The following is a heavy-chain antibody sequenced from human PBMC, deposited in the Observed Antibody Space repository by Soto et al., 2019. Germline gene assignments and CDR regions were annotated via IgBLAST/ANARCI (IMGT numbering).Heavy chain of an antibody. V-gene: IGHV4-4*02. D-gene: IGHD3-3*02. CDR2: ISHSGST. CDR1: GDSINSRHC. J-gene: IGHJ4*02. Sequence: PSETLSLTCAVSGDSINSRHCLNLFRHPPGKGLEWIGQISHSGSTNYNPPLTSRVTISVDKSKNHFSLKVTSVTAADTAVYYCAARHFWSGPWTDRRLDDWGQGTLVTVSS. CDR3: AARHFWSGPWTDRRLDD.